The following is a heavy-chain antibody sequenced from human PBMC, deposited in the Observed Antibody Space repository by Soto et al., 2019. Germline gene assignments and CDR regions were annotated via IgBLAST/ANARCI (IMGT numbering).Heavy chain of an antibody. J-gene: IGHJ6*02. CDR3: ARDIVVVVAATQNYYYYGMDV. CDR2: ISYDGSNK. D-gene: IGHD2-15*01. CDR1: GFTFSSYA. Sequence: GSLRLSCAASGFTFSSYAMHWVRQAPGKGLEWVAVISYDGSNKYYADSAKGRFTISRDNSKNTLYLQMNSLRAEDTAVYYCARDIVVVVAATQNYYYYGMDVWGHGTTATVSS. V-gene: IGHV3-30-3*01.